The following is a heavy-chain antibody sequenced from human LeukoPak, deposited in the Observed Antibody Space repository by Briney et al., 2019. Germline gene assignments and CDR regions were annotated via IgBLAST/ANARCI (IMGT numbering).Heavy chain of an antibody. V-gene: IGHV4-4*02. D-gene: IGHD3-9*01. J-gene: IGHJ3*02. CDR1: GVFITSSHW. CDR2: IYHSVRT. Sequence: PSETLSLTCAVSGVFITSSHWWSWVRQPPGKGLEWIGRIYHSVRTYYNPSLKSRVTISVDTSKNQFSLKLSSVTAADTAVYYYARRALRYFEPKGAFDIWGQGTMVTVSS. CDR3: ARRALRYFEPKGAFDI.